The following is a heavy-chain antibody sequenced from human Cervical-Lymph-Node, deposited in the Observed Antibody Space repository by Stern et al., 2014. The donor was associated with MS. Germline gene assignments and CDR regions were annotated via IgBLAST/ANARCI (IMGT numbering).Heavy chain of an antibody. Sequence: VQLLESGGGVVQPGRSLRLSCAASGFTFSNHLMHWVRQAPGKGLEWVAVIWRDGTNSVNADSVKGRFTFSRDNSKDTLYLQMNSLTPEDTAVYYCAREDGALDYWGQGTLVTVSS. V-gene: IGHV3-30-3*01. CDR3: AREDGALDY. J-gene: IGHJ4*02. CDR2: IWRDGTNS. D-gene: IGHD4/OR15-4a*01. CDR1: GFTFSNHL.